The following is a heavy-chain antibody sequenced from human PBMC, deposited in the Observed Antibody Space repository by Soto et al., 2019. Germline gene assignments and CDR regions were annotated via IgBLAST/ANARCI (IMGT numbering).Heavy chain of an antibody. CDR1: GFTLSGYA. V-gene: IGHV3-64*01. Sequence: EVQLAESGGGLAQPGGSLRLSCAASGFTLSGYAMDWVRQAPGKGLEYVSGISSNGVGTYYANSVQGRFTISRDNSKNTVYLQMGSLRREDMAVYYCAGRARPDFYYMDVWGKGTTVTVSS. CDR3: AGRARPDFYYMDV. J-gene: IGHJ6*03. CDR2: ISSNGVGT. D-gene: IGHD6-6*01.